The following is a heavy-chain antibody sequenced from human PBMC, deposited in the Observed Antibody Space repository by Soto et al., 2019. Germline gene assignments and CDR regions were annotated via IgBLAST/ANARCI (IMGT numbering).Heavy chain of an antibody. D-gene: IGHD1-26*01. CDR1: GYTFTGYY. CDR3: ARDGPPVEATTMDYYYYGMDV. Sequence: QVQLVQSGAEVKKPGASVKVSCKASGYTFTGYYMHWVRQAPGQGLEWMGWINPNSGGTNYAQKFQGWVTMTRDTSISTAYMELSRLRSDDTAVYYCARDGPPVEATTMDYYYYGMDVWGQGTTVTVSS. J-gene: IGHJ6*02. CDR2: INPNSGGT. V-gene: IGHV1-2*04.